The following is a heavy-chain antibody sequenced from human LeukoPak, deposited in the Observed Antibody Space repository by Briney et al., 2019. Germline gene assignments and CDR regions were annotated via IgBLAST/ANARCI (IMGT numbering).Heavy chain of an antibody. CDR1: GGSISSYY. Sequence: SETLSLTCTVSGGSISSYYWSWIRQPPGKGLEWIGYIYYSGSTYYNPSLKSRVTISVDTSKNHFSLKLTSVTAADTAVYYCARGRRISVAGLFDYWGQGTLVTVSS. CDR3: ARGRRISVAGLFDY. V-gene: IGHV4-59*12. D-gene: IGHD6-19*01. CDR2: IYYSGST. J-gene: IGHJ4*02.